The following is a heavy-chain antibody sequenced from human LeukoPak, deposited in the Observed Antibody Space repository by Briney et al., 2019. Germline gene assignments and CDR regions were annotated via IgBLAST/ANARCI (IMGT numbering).Heavy chain of an antibody. J-gene: IGHJ2*01. Sequence: SETLSLNCAVYGGSFSGYYWSWIRQPPGKGLEWIGEINHSGSTNYNPSLKSRVTMSVDTSKNQFSLKLSSVTAADTAVYYCARDQGLTIFGVVIISSYFDLWGRGTLVTVSS. D-gene: IGHD3-3*01. CDR2: INHSGST. V-gene: IGHV4-34*01. CDR1: GGSFSGYY. CDR3: ARDQGLTIFGVVIISSYFDL.